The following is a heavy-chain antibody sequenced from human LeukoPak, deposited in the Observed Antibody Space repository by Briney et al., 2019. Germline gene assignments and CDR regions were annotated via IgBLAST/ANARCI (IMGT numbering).Heavy chain of an antibody. CDR1: GYTFTSYY. V-gene: IGHV1-46*01. CDR3: ARGDVLRFLEWCPFDY. D-gene: IGHD3-3*01. J-gene: IGHJ4*02. Sequence: GASVKVSCKASGYTFTSYYMHWVRQAPGQGLEWMGIINPSGGSTSYAQKFQGRVTITADESTSTAYMELSSLRSEDTAVYYCARGDVLRFLEWCPFDYWGQGTLVTVSS. CDR2: INPSGGST.